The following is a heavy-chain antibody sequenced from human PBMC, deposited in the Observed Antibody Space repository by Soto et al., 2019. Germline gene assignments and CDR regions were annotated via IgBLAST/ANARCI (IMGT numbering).Heavy chain of an antibody. CDR1: GGSFSGYY. J-gene: IGHJ6*02. D-gene: IGHD2-21*02. CDR2: INHGGTI. V-gene: IGHV4-34*01. Sequence: PSETLSLTCAVYGGSFSGYYWTWIRQPPGKGLEWIGEINHGGTINFNPSLKSRLTISLDTSKKHFSLKLSSVTDADTAAYYCARADRTLVTSYSLDVWGQRTTVTVSS. CDR3: ARADRTLVTSYSLDV.